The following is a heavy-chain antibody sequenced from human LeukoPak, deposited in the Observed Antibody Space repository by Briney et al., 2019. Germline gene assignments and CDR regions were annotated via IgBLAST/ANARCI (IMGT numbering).Heavy chain of an antibody. Sequence: GESLKTSFKGSGYTFTSYWIGWGRQMPGKGLEYMGIIHPGDSDTRYSPSFQGQVTISVDRSSTTAYLQWSRLRASDTAMYYCATHPGGLQSGFDNWGQGTLVTVSS. J-gene: IGHJ4*02. CDR1: GYTFTSYW. V-gene: IGHV5-51*01. D-gene: IGHD5-24*01. CDR3: ATHPGGLQSGFDN. CDR2: IHPGDSDT.